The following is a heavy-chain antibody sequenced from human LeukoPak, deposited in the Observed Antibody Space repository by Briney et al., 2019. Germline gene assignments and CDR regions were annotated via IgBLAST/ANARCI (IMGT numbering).Heavy chain of an antibody. D-gene: IGHD1-14*01. CDR2: IYYSGST. V-gene: IGHV4-30-4*01. CDR1: GGSISSGDCY. CDR3: ARAEWAAVDY. Sequence: SETLSLTCTVSGGSISSGDCYWRWIRQPPGKGLEWIGYIYYSGSTYYNPSLKSRVTISVDTSKNQFSLKLSSVTAADTAVYYCARAEWAAVDYWGQGTLVTVSS. J-gene: IGHJ4*02.